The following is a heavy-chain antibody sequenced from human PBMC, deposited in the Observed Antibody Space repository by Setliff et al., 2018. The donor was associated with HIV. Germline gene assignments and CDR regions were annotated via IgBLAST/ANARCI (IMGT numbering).Heavy chain of an antibody. J-gene: IGHJ5*02. CDR3: ARGSYYDFWSGYRIREGRFDP. CDR1: GGSISSSSYY. V-gene: IGHV4-39*07. Sequence: PSETLSLTCTVSGGSISSSSYYWGWIRQPPGKGLEWIRSIYYSGSTYYNPSLKSRVTISVDTSKNQFSLKLSSVTAADTAVYYCARGSYYDFWSGYRIREGRFDPWGQGTLVTVSS. CDR2: IYYSGST. D-gene: IGHD3-3*01.